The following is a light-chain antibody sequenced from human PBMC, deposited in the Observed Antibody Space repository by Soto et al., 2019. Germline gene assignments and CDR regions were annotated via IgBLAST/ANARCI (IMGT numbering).Light chain of an antibody. CDR2: GAS. J-gene: IGKJ1*01. CDR1: QSVSTNF. Sequence: EIVLTQSPGTLSLSRGEGATLSCRASQSVSTNFFAWYQQKPGQAPRLLIYGASTRATGIPDRFSGSGSGTDFTLTISRLEPEDFSVYYCQQYGRTSWTFGQGTKVDLK. CDR3: QQYGRTSWT. V-gene: IGKV3-20*01.